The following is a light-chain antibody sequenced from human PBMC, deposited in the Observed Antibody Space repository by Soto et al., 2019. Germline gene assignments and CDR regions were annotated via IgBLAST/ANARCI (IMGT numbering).Light chain of an antibody. CDR1: QSVSTK. J-gene: IGKJ2*01. CDR2: GAS. CDR3: LQYNNWPYT. V-gene: IGKV3-15*01. Sequence: EIVMTQSPVTLSVSPGERGTLSCRASQSVSTKLLWFQQKPGQAPSLLIYGASTRATGIPTRFSGGGSGTEFSLTISSLQSEDFAVYYCLQYNNWPYTFGQGTRV.